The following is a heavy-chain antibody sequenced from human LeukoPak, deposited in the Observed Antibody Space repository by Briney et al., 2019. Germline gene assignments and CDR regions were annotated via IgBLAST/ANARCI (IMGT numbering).Heavy chain of an antibody. V-gene: IGHV3-64D*06. CDR3: VKATPYYDSSGYIN. CDR2: ISSNGGST. CDR1: GFTFSSYS. Sequence: GGSLRLSCAASGFTFSSYSMNWVRQAPGKGLEYVSAISSNGGSTYYADSVKGRFTISRDNSKNTLYLQMSSLRAEDTAVYYCVKATPYYDSSGYINWGQGTLVTVSS. J-gene: IGHJ4*02. D-gene: IGHD3-22*01.